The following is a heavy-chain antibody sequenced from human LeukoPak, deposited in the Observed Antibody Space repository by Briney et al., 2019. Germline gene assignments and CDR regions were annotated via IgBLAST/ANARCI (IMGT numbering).Heavy chain of an antibody. V-gene: IGHV4-59*08. CDR2: IYYSGST. CDR3: ARRSITTAGGAFDI. D-gene: IGHD3-10*01. CDR1: GGSISSYY. Sequence: PSETLSLTCTVSGGSISSYYWRWIRQPPGKGLEWIGYIYYSGSTNYNPSLKSRVTISVDTSKNQFSLKLCSVTAADTAVYYCARRSITTAGGAFDIWVQATMVTVSS. J-gene: IGHJ3*02.